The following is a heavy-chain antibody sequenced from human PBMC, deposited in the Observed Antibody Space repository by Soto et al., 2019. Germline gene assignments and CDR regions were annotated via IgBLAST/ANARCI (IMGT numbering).Heavy chain of an antibody. CDR3: ARGLSSSWQSFDY. J-gene: IGHJ4*02. D-gene: IGHD6-13*01. CDR2: IIPILGIA. Sequence: QVQLVQSGAEVKKPGSSVKVSCKASAGTFSSYTISWVRQAPGQGLEWMGRIIPILGIANYAQKFQGRVTITAEKATSTAYMELSSLRSEYTAVYYWARGLSSSWQSFDYWGQGTLVTVSS. CDR1: AGTFSSYT. V-gene: IGHV1-69*02.